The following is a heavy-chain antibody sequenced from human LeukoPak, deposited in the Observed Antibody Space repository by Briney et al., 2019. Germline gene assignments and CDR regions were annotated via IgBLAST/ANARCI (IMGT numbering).Heavy chain of an antibody. V-gene: IGHV4-38-2*02. Sequence: PSETLSLTCIVSGYSNTSAYYWGWIRQPPGKGLEWIGSMYHSGRTNYNPSLKSRVTISTDTSKNEFSLKVSSVTAADTAVYYCARDLPDSSASWGYWGRGTLVSVSS. J-gene: IGHJ4*02. CDR1: GYSNTSAYY. D-gene: IGHD6-6*01. CDR3: ARDLPDSSASWGY. CDR2: MYHSGRT.